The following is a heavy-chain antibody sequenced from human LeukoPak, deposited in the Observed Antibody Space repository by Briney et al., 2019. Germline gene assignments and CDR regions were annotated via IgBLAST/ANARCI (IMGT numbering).Heavy chain of an antibody. CDR1: GGSISSSSYY. V-gene: IGHV4-39*07. CDR3: ARSYYSSSWYGEGDWFDP. Sequence: SETLSLTCTVSGGSISSSSYYWGWIRQPPGKGLEWIGSIYYSGSTYYNPSLKSRVTISVDTSKNQFSLKLSSVTAADTAVYYCARSYYSSSWYGEGDWFDPWGQGTLVTVSS. J-gene: IGHJ5*02. D-gene: IGHD6-13*01. CDR2: IYYSGST.